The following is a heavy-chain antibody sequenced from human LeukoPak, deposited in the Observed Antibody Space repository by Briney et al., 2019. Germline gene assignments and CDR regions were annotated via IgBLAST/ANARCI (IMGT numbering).Heavy chain of an antibody. CDR1: GAAISDYF. D-gene: IGHD1-7*01. CDR3: ARSPSTIGWNWGYYFDF. Sequence: SETLSLTCTVSGAAISDYFWSWIRQPAGKDLEWIGLISTTGSTYFNPSLQSRVRMSVDSSKTHFSLRLSSVTAADTAVYYCARSPSTIGWNWGYYFDFWGQGHLVTVSS. V-gene: IGHV4-4*07. CDR2: ISTTGST. J-gene: IGHJ4*02.